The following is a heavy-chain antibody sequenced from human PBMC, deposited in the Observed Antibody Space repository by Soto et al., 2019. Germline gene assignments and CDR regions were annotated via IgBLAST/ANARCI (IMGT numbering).Heavy chain of an antibody. V-gene: IGHV3-23*01. J-gene: IGHJ1*01. CDR1: GFTFSSYA. D-gene: IGHD1-26*01. Sequence: EVQLLESGGGLIHPGGSLRLSCAASGFTFSSYAMSWVRQAPGKGLEWVSAISGSGGSTYYGDSVKGRYTISRNNSKNTLYLQIYSLRAEDTAVYYCATDREYSGSYELQHWGQGTLDTVSS. CDR3: ATDREYSGSYELQH. CDR2: ISGSGGST.